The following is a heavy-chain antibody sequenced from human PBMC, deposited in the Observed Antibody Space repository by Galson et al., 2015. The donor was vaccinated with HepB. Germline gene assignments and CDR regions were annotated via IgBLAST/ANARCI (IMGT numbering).Heavy chain of an antibody. CDR3: ARGRSRPRYSSSWSDWYLDL. D-gene: IGHD6-13*01. V-gene: IGHV3-20*04. CDR2: INWNGGST. Sequence: SLRLSCAASGFTFDDYGMNWVRQVPGKGLEWVSGINWNGGSTGYAGSVKGRFTISRDNAKNSLYLQMNSLRAEDTAFYYCARGRSRPRYSSSWSDWYLDLWGRGTLVTVSS. J-gene: IGHJ2*01. CDR1: GFTFDDYG.